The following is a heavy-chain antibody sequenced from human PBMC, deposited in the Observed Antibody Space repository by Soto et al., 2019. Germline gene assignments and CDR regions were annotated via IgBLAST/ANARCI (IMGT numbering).Heavy chain of an antibody. V-gene: IGHV3-30-3*01. CDR1: GFTFSSYA. CDR2: ISYDGSNK. J-gene: IGHJ3*02. D-gene: IGHD3-10*01. Sequence: PGGSLRLSCAASGFTFSSYAMHWVRQAPGKGLEWVAVISYDGSNKYYADSVKGRFTISRDNSKNTLYLQMNSLRAEDTAVYYCARGQFTWPLLWFRECHEHAFDNCGQGTMVTVS. CDR3: ARGQFTWPLLWFRECHEHAFDN.